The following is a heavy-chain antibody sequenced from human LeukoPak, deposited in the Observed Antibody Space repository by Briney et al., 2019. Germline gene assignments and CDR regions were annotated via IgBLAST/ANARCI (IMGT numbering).Heavy chain of an antibody. V-gene: IGHV4-38-2*02. J-gene: IGHJ6*03. D-gene: IGHD4-17*01. CDR3: ARALYGDPLHYYYYYYMDV. CDR2: VYHSGST. CDR1: GYSISSGYY. Sequence: PSETLSLTCTVSGYSISSGYYWGWVRPPPGKGLEWIGTVYHSGSTYYNPSLKSRVTISVDTSKNQFSLKLSSVTAADTAVYYCARALYGDPLHYYYYYYMDVWGKGTTVTVSS.